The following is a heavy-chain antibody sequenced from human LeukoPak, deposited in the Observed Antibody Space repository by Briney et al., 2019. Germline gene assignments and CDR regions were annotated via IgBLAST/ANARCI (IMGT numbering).Heavy chain of an antibody. D-gene: IGHD2-21*02. V-gene: IGHV3-23*01. CDR1: GFTFSSYA. J-gene: IGHJ4*02. CDR3: AKDRAYCGGDCYPGSDFDY. Sequence: GGSLRLSCAASGFTFSSYAMSWVRQAPGKGLEWVSAISGSGGSTYYADSVKGRFTISRDNPKNTLYLQMNSLRVEDTAVYYCAKDRAYCGGDCYPGSDFDYWGQGTLVTVSS. CDR2: ISGSGGST.